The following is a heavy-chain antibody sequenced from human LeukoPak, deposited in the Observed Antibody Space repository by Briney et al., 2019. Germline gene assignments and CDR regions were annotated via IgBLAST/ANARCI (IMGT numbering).Heavy chain of an antibody. CDR1: GFTFSTYW. J-gene: IGHJ4*02. V-gene: IGHV3-7*01. Sequence: GGSLRLSCAASGFTFSTYWMSWVRQPPGKGLELVANIKNDGGEQYYVDSEKGQFTISRDNARHSLYLQMNSMRAEDTAAYYCARFGTAECTLEDYWGQGTLVTVSS. CDR3: ARFGTAECTLEDY. CDR2: IKNDGGEQ. D-gene: IGHD2-8*01.